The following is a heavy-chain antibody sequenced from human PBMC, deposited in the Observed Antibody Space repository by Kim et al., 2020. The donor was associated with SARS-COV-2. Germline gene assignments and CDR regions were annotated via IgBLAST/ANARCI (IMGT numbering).Heavy chain of an antibody. Sequence: DAVKGRFTLARDNAKNALYLQMNSLRAEDTAVYYCARVREGSSSWYYFDYWGQGTLVTVSS. V-gene: IGHV3-21*04. CDR3: ARVREGSSSWYYFDY. J-gene: IGHJ4*02. D-gene: IGHD6-13*01.